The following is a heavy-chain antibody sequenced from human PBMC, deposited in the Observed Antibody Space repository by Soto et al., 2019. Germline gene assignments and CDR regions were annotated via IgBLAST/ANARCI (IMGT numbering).Heavy chain of an antibody. J-gene: IGHJ4*02. CDR2: INAGNGNT. CDR3: ARADSSGYYFGVDY. V-gene: IGHV1-3*01. Sequence: ASVKVSCKASGYTFTSYAMHWVRQAPGQRLEWMGWINAGNGNTKYSQKFQGRVTITRDTSASTAYMELSSLRSEDTAVYYCARADSSGYYFGVDYWGQGTLVTVSS. CDR1: GYTFTSYA. D-gene: IGHD3-22*01.